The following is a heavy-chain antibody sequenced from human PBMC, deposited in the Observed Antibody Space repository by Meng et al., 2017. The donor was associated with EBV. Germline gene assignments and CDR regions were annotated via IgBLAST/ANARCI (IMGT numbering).Heavy chain of an antibody. Sequence: QVRLVQAAAELKKPGSSVKVSCKTSGGPFRYYAISWVRQAPGQGLEWLGGFLPRLGAPNYAQKFHGRVKITADESTSTHYMDLSSLRSEDTAIYYCASESGRGYTPDYWGQGTLVTVSS. CDR3: ASESGRGYTPDY. D-gene: IGHD3-10*01. V-gene: IGHV1-69*01. CDR2: FLPRLGAP. J-gene: IGHJ4*02. CDR1: GGPFRYYA.